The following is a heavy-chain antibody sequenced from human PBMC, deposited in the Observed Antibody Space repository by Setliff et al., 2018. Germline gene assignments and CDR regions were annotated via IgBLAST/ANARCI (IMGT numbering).Heavy chain of an antibody. CDR3: ARDRSYYASGSFTKWFDY. V-gene: IGHV4-38-2*02. CDR1: GYSISTNYY. CDR2: IHYSGST. D-gene: IGHD3-10*01. J-gene: IGHJ4*02. Sequence: SETLSLTCAVSGYSISTNYYWGWIRQPPGKGLEWIGSIHYSGSTYYTPSLKSRVTISVDTSRNQFSLKLSSVTAADTAIYYCARDRSYYASGSFTKWFDYWGQGTLVTVSS.